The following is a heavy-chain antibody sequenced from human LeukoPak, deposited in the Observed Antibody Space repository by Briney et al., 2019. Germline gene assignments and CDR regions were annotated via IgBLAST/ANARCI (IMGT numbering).Heavy chain of an antibody. CDR1: GFTFGDYY. CDR2: ISGGGDTI. Sequence: PGGSLRLSCAASGFTFGDYYMSWIRQAPGKGLEWVSYISGGGDTIYYADSVKGRFTISRDNPKKSVFLQLNSLRAEDTAVYYCARADWDYFYYYFDVWGKGTTVIVSS. J-gene: IGHJ6*03. D-gene: IGHD3-9*01. V-gene: IGHV3-11*04. CDR3: ARADWDYFYYYFDV.